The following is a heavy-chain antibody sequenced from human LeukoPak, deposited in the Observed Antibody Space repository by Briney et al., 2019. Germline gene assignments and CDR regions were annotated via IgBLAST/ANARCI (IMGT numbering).Heavy chain of an antibody. V-gene: IGHV3-23*01. CDR1: GFTFTDYA. D-gene: IGHD3-10*01. CDR3: AKDLTPGSGSYDY. Sequence: GGSLRLSCTASGFTFTDYAMSWVRQAPGEGLEWVSAISGDGGGYTYYADSVKGRFAISRVNSKNTLYLEMNSLRAEDTAVYYCAKDLTPGSGSYDYWGQGTLVTVSS. CDR2: ISGDGGGYT. J-gene: IGHJ4*02.